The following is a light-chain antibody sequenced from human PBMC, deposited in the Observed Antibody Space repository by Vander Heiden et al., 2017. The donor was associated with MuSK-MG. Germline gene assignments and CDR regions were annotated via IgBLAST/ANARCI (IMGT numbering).Light chain of an antibody. CDR1: RSHIAAADV. CDR2: GDT. J-gene: IGLJ3*02. Sequence: SLLTQRPSVPGAPSQRVAIACTGTRSHIAAADVVHWSLMVQGRAPRLLSRGDTDHPSGVPQRFSGSRSGNSASLGITGLQAEDDGEYYCHAYDSSVSGPVFGGGTKLTVL. CDR3: HAYDSSVSGPV. V-gene: IGLV1-40*01.